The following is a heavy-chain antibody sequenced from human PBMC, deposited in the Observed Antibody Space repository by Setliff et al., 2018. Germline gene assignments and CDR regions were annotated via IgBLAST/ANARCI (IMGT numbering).Heavy chain of an antibody. V-gene: IGHV3-20*04. CDR3: ARLDYGSPAEY. CDR2: LSWNGDDT. D-gene: IGHD4-17*01. Sequence: GGSLRLSCAASGFTFSSYSMNWVRQAPGKGLEWVSGLSWNGDDTGYADSVKGRFTISRDNAKNSLYLQMNNLRVEDTAIYYCARLDYGSPAEYWGQGTLVTVSS. J-gene: IGHJ4*02. CDR1: GFTFSSYS.